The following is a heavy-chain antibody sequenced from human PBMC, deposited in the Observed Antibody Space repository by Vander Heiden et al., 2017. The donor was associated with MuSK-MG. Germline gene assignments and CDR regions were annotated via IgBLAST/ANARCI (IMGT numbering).Heavy chain of an antibody. V-gene: IGHV3-48*02. CDR1: GFTFSSYS. CDR3: ARDDAAAISSPYYYYYMDV. J-gene: IGHJ6*03. D-gene: IGHD2-2*01. Sequence: EVQLVESGGGLVQPGGSLRLSCAASGFTFSSYSMNWVRQAPGKGLEWVSYISSSSSTIYYADSVKGRFTISRDNAKNSLYLQMNSLRDEDTAVYYCARDDAAAISSPYYYYYMDVWGKGTTVTVSS. CDR2: ISSSSSTI.